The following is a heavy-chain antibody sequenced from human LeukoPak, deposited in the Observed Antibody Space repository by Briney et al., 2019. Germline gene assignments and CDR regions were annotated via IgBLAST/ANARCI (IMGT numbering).Heavy chain of an antibody. CDR3: TRDRGYYYYGMDV. V-gene: IGHV3-49*04. CDR2: IRSKAYGGTT. Sequence: PGGSLRLSCAASGFTFSYYAMSWVRQAPGKGLEWVGFIRSKAYGGTTEYAASVKGRFTISRDDSKIIAYLQMNSLKTEDTAVYYCTRDRGYYYYGMDVWGQGTTVTVSS. CDR1: GFTFSYYA. J-gene: IGHJ6*02.